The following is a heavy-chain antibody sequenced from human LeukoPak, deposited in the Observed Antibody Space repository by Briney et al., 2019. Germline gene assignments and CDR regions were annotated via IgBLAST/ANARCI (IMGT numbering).Heavy chain of an antibody. J-gene: IGHJ4*02. V-gene: IGHV3-48*01. CDR2: MSSRSGII. Sequence: GGSLRLSCVASGFNFGDYYMNWIRQSPGKGLEWISYMSSRSGIIYYADSVKGRFTISRDNAENSLYLQMDSLRAEDTAVYYCARSPSGYNYGDYDYWGQGTLVTVSS. D-gene: IGHD5-18*01. CDR3: ARSPSGYNYGDYDY. CDR1: GFNFGDYY.